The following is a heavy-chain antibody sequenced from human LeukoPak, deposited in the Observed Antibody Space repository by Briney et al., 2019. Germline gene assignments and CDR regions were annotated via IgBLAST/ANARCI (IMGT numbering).Heavy chain of an antibody. CDR3: ARGDGDSHYYFYGLDV. J-gene: IGHJ6*02. CDR1: EFTVSTNY. Sequence: GGSLRLSCTASEFTVSTNYMSWVRQAPGKGLEWVSFIYSGGKTYYADSVKGRFTISRDNAKNSLYLQMTTLRAEDTAVYYCARGDGDSHYYFYGLDVWGQGTTVTVSS. V-gene: IGHV3-53*01. D-gene: IGHD4-17*01. CDR2: IYSGGKT.